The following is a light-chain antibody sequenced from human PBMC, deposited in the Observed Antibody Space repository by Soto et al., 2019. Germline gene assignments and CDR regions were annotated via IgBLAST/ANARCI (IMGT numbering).Light chain of an antibody. CDR1: ETVRYNL. V-gene: IGKV3-20*01. Sequence: DNVLTQSPGTLSLSPGDEASLACRASETVRYNLLGWYRQIPGQAPKLLIYRTSERASDISDRFTGSGSGTNFTLTINRLEPEDFAVYYCHQYGNLPYTFGQGTRLE. CDR3: HQYGNLPYT. J-gene: IGKJ2*01. CDR2: RTS.